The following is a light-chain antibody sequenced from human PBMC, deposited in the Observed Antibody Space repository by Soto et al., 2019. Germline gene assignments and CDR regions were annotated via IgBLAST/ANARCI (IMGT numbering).Light chain of an antibody. V-gene: IGLV2-8*01. CDR1: SSDIGGYNY. CDR2: EVA. Sequence: QPVLTQPPSASGSPGQSVTISCTGSSSDIGGYNYVSWYQQYPGKAPKLIISEVAKRPSGVPGRFSGSKSDNTASLTVSGLQAEDEADYYCSSYAGNYKVVFGGGTKLTVL. J-gene: IGLJ2*01. CDR3: SSYAGNYKVV.